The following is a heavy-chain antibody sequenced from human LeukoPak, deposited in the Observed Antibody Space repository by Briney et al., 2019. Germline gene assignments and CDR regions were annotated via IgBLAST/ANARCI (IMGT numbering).Heavy chain of an antibody. Sequence: PSETLPLTCTVSGGSISSYYWSWSRQPPGKGLEWIGYIYYSGSTNYNPSLKSRVTISVDTSKNQFSLKLSSVTAADTAVYYCARAVYYYDSSGSVDAFDIWGQGTMVTVSS. CDR3: ARAVYYYDSSGSVDAFDI. CDR1: GGSISSYY. CDR2: IYYSGST. J-gene: IGHJ3*02. D-gene: IGHD3-22*01. V-gene: IGHV4-59*01.